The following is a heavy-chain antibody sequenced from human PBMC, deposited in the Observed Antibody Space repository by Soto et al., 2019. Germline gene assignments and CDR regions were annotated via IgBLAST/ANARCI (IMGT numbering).Heavy chain of an antibody. CDR2: IFNNGNT. CDR3: ARHRFGEGLDF. V-gene: IGHV4-59*08. D-gene: IGHD3-10*01. J-gene: IGHJ4*02. Sequence: QVQLQESGPGLVKPSETLSLTCTVSGGSIRSDYWSWIRQPPGKGLECIAYIFNNGNTAYNPSLRSRVTTSQATSKNHFSLNLTSVTAADTAVYYCARHRFGEGLDFWGQGTLVTVSS. CDR1: GGSIRSDY.